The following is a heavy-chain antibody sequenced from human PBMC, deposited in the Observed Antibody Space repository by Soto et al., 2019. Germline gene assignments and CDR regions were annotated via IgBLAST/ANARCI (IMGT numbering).Heavy chain of an antibody. D-gene: IGHD6-13*01. V-gene: IGHV4-30-2*01. CDR2: IYHSGST. CDR3: ANYHAGAHITAAVH. Sequence: QLQLQESGSGLVKPSQTLSLTCAVSGGSISSGGYSWSWIRQPPGKGLEWIGYIYHSGSTYYNPSLKRRATISVDRSKNQFSLKLSSVTAADKAVYYCANYHAGAHITAAVHWGQGTLVTVSS. J-gene: IGHJ4*02. CDR1: GGSISSGGYS.